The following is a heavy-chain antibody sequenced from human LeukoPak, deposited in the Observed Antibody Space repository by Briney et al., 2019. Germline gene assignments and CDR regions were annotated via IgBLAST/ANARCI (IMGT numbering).Heavy chain of an antibody. CDR3: ARGVYIAAAQYAY. D-gene: IGHD6-13*01. CDR2: IYYSGTT. CDR1: GGSISSYY. V-gene: IGHV4-59*01. Sequence: SETLSLTCTVSGGSISSYYWGWIRQPPGKGLEWIGYIYYSGTTNYNPSLKSRVTISVDTSKNQFSPKLSSVTAADTAVYYCARGVYIAAAQYAYWGQGTLVTVSS. J-gene: IGHJ4*02.